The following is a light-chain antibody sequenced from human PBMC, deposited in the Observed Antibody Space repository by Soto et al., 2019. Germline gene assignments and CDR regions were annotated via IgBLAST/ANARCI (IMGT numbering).Light chain of an antibody. Sequence: IRMTQSPSSLSASVGDRVTITCRASQSINSYLNWYQQKPGKAPKLLIHAASSLQGGVPSRFSGSGSGTDFTLTISSLQPEDFATYYCQQGYSTPLTFGGGTKVDIK. V-gene: IGKV1-39*01. CDR2: AAS. CDR1: QSINSY. J-gene: IGKJ4*01. CDR3: QQGYSTPLT.